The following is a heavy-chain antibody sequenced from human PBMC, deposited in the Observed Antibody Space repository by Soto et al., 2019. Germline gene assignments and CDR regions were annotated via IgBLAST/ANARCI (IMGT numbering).Heavy chain of an antibody. CDR2: INHCGST. CDR1: GGSFSGYY. CDR3: ARGPCRVRLGLY. D-gene: IGHD2-21*01. V-gene: IGHV4-34*01. Sequence: QVQLQQWGAGLLKPSETLSLTCAVYGGSFSGYYWSWFRQPPGRGLEGMGEINHCGSTNYNPSLKSRVTISVDPSKNPFSLKLSSVTAADKAVYYCARGPCRVRLGLYWGQGTLLTVSS. J-gene: IGHJ4*02.